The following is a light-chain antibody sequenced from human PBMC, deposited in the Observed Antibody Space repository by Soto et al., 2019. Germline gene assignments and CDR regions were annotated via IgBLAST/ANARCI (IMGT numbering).Light chain of an antibody. CDR2: GAS. V-gene: IGKV3-20*01. J-gene: IGKJ2*01. CDR3: HQYGSSPSYT. CDR1: QSVSSSSY. Sequence: EIVLTQSPGTLSLSPGERATLSCRASQSVSSSSYLAWYQQKPGQAPRLLIYGASSRATGIPDRFSGSVYGTDFTLTISRLEPEDFAVYYCHQYGSSPSYTFGQGTKLEIK.